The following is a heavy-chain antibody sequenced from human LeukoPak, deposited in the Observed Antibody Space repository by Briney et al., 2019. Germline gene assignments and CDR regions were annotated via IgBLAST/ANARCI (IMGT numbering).Heavy chain of an antibody. CDR1: GGSFSGYY. V-gene: IGHV4-34*01. D-gene: IGHD2-15*01. CDR3: ASPGGCSGGSCYSVGQAFDI. CDR2: INHSGST. J-gene: IGHJ3*02. Sequence: SETLSLTCAVYGGSFSGYYWSWIRQPPGKGLEWIGEINHSGSTNYNPSLKSRVTIPVDTSKNQFSLKLSSVTAADTAVYYCASPGGCSGGSCYSVGQAFDIWGQGTMVTVSS.